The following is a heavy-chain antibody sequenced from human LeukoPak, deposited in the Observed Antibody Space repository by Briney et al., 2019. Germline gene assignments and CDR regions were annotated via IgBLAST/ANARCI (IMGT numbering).Heavy chain of an antibody. D-gene: IGHD1-26*01. Sequence: GGSLRLSCAASGFTFSTYWMNWVRQAPGKGLEWISFISSRGSSIYYADSVKGRFTISRDNAKNSLYLQMNSLRAEDTAVYYCARDSGSYRGFDYWGQGTLVTVSS. J-gene: IGHJ4*02. V-gene: IGHV3-48*04. CDR2: ISSRGSSI. CDR1: GFTFSTYW. CDR3: ARDSGSYRGFDY.